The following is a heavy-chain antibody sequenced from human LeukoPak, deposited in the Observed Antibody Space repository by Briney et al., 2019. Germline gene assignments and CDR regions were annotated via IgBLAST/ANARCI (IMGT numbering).Heavy chain of an antibody. Sequence: PGGSLRLSCAASGFTFSRYGMNWVRQAPRKGLEWVAVISYDGSNEYYADSVKGRFTISRDNSKNTLYLQMNSLRAEDTAVYYCAKDKERGVHFYYGMDVWGQGTTVTVSS. CDR3: AKDKERGVHFYYGMDV. CDR2: ISYDGSNE. D-gene: IGHD1-26*01. V-gene: IGHV3-30*18. CDR1: GFTFSRYG. J-gene: IGHJ6*02.